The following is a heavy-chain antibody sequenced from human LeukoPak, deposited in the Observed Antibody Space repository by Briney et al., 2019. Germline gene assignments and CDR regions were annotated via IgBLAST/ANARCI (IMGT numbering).Heavy chain of an antibody. J-gene: IGHJ4*02. V-gene: IGHV1-2*04. CDR2: INPNSGGT. Sequence: GASVKVSCKASGYTFTGYYMHWVRQAPGQGLEWMGWINPNSGGTNYAQKFQGWVTMTRDTSISTAYMELSRLRSDDTAVYYCARADSSGYYPCFDYWGQGTLVTVSS. CDR3: ARADSSGYYPCFDY. D-gene: IGHD3-22*01. CDR1: GYTFTGYY.